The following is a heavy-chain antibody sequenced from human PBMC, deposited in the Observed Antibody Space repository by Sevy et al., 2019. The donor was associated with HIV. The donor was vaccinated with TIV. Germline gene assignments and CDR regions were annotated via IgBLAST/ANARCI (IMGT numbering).Heavy chain of an antibody. D-gene: IGHD6-6*01. J-gene: IGHJ6*03. CDR3: ARGHSSSYYYYYYMDV. CDR1: GGSFRGYY. V-gene: IGHV4-34*01. Sequence: SETLSLTCAVYGGSFRGYYWSWIRQPPGKGLEWIGEINRSGSTNYNPSLKSRVTISVDTSKNQFSLKLSSVTAADTAVYYCARGHSSSYYYYYYMDVWGKGTTVTVSS. CDR2: INRSGST.